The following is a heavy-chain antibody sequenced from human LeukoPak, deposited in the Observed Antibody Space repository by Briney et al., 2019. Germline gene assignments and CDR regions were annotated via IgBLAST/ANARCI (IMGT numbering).Heavy chain of an antibody. CDR3: GKTTAGYSSGQKPAWPVDY. D-gene: IGHD5-18*01. V-gene: IGHV3-23*01. J-gene: IGHJ4*02. Sequence: GSLRLSCEASGFTFGSFAMYWVRQAPGKGLDWIAGIFGSGGSPHYADSVKGRFTISRDNSKNTVYLQINSLRAEDTAVYYCGKTTAGYSSGQKPAWPVDYWGQGTLVTISS. CDR1: GFTFGSFA. CDR2: IFGSGGSP.